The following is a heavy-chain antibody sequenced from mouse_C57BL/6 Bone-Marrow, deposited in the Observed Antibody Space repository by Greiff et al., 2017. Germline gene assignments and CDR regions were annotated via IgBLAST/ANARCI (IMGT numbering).Heavy chain of an antibody. CDR3: ARYSYDYDWYDDV. Sequence: QVQLQQPGAELVRPGTSVKLSCKASGYTFTSYWMHWVKQRPGQGLEWIGVIDPSDSYTNYNQKFKGKATLTVDTSSSTAYMQLSSMTYEDSAVYYCARYSYDYDWYDDVWGTGTTVTVSS. D-gene: IGHD2-4*01. CDR1: GYTFTSYW. J-gene: IGHJ1*03. CDR2: IDPSDSYT. V-gene: IGHV1-59*01.